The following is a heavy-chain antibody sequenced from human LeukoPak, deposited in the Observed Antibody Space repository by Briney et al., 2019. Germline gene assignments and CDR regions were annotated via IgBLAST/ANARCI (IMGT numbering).Heavy chain of an antibody. CDR1: GFTFSSYA. CDR2: ISGSGGST. Sequence: GGSLRLSCAASGFTFSSYAMSWVRQAPGKGLEWVSAISGSGGSTYYADSVKGRFTISRDNSKNTLYLQMNSLRAEDTAVYYCAKDPRDTLVPYYFDYWGQGTLVTVSS. CDR3: AKDPRDTLVPYYFDY. D-gene: IGHD6-13*01. J-gene: IGHJ4*02. V-gene: IGHV3-23*01.